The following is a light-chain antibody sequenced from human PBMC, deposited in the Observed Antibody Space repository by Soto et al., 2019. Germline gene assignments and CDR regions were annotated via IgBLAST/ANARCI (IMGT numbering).Light chain of an antibody. CDR1: QSISSW. J-gene: IGKJ2*01. Sequence: DIQMTQSPSTLSASVGDRVTITCRASQSISSWLAWYQQKPGKAPKLLIYDASSLESGVPSRFSGSGSGTEFTLTISSLQPDDFATYYCQQYNSYSRDTFGQGTKLEI. CDR2: DAS. CDR3: QQYNSYSRDT. V-gene: IGKV1-5*01.